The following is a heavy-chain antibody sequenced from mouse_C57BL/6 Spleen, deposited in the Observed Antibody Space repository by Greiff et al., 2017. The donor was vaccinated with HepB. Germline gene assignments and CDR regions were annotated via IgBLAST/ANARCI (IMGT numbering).Heavy chain of an antibody. CDR3: ARAPYDYGLFAY. CDR1: GFTFSDYG. V-gene: IGHV5-17*01. Sequence: EVKLMESGGGLVKPGGSLKLSCAASGFTFSDYGMHWVRQAPEKGLEWVAYISSGSSTIYYADTVKGRFTISRDNAKNTLFLQMTSLRSEDTAMYYCARAPYDYGLFAYWGQGTLVTVSA. CDR2: ISSGSSTI. J-gene: IGHJ3*01. D-gene: IGHD2-4*01.